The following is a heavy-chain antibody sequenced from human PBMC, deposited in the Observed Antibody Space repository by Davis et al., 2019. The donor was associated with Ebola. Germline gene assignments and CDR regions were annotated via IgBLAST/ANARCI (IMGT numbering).Heavy chain of an antibody. CDR2: IFPDDSDT. J-gene: IGHJ4*02. Sequence: GESLKISYQGSQYRFNEYWIGWVRQMPGKGLEFMGVIFPDDSDTTYSPSFQGQVTISVDKSTNTVYLQWNTLKASDTAMYFCARRDFGGGLFDYWGQGTLVTVS. CDR1: QYRFNEYW. D-gene: IGHD4-23*01. V-gene: IGHV5-51*01. CDR3: ARRDFGGGLFDY.